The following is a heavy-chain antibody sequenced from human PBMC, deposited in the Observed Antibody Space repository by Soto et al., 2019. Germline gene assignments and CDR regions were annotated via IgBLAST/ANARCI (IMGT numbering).Heavy chain of an antibody. D-gene: IGHD2-21*02. CDR2: FDPEDGET. J-gene: IGHJ3*02. CDR1: GYTLTELS. V-gene: IGHV1-24*01. Sequence: QVQLVQSGAEVKKPGASVKVSCKVSGYTLTELSMHWVRQAPGKGLEWMGGFDPEDGETIYAQKFQGRVTMTEDTSTDTHYMEMRSVRCDDTAGYSSTTRAAYIGVVTATDAFDIWGQGTMVTVAS. CDR3: TTRAAYIGVVTATDAFDI.